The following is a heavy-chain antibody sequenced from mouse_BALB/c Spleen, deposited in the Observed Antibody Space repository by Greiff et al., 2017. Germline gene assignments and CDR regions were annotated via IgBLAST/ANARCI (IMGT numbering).Heavy chain of an antibody. J-gene: IGHJ4*01. CDR2: INPSNGGT. D-gene: IGHD1-1*02. CDR3: TRWYDPDYAMDY. Sequence: VQLQQSGAELVKPGASVKLSCKASGYTFTSYYMYWVKQRPGQGLEWIGEINPSNGGTNFNEKFKSKATLTVDKSSSTAYMQLSSLTSEDSAVYYCTRWYDPDYAMDYWGQGTSVTVSS. CDR1: GYTFTSYY. V-gene: IGHV1S81*02.